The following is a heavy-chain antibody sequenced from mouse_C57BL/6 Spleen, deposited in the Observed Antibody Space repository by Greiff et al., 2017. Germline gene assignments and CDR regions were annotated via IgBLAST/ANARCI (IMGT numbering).Heavy chain of an antibody. CDR1: GYTFTSYW. CDR2: IHPNSGST. D-gene: IGHD2-2*01. V-gene: IGHV1-64*01. CDR3: ARSRGYEVAWFAY. J-gene: IGHJ3*01. Sequence: QVQPQQPGAELVKPGASVKLSCKASGYTFTSYWMHWVKPRPGQGLAWIGMIHPNSGSTNYNEKFKSKATLTVDQSSSTAYMQLSSLTSEDSAVYYGARSRGYEVAWFAYWGQGTLVTVSA.